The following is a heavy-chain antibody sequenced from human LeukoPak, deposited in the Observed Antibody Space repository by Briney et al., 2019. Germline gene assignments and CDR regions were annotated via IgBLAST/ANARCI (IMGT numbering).Heavy chain of an antibody. CDR3: ARSPPYYYDSSGYLCYFDY. CDR1: GGTFSSYA. Sequence: ASVKVSCKASGGTFSSYAISWVRQAPGQGLEWMGGIIPIFGTANYAQKFQGRVTITTDESMSTAYMELSSLRSEDTAVYYCARSPPYYYDSSGYLCYFDYWGQGTLVTVSS. J-gene: IGHJ4*02. CDR2: IIPIFGTA. D-gene: IGHD3-22*01. V-gene: IGHV1-69*05.